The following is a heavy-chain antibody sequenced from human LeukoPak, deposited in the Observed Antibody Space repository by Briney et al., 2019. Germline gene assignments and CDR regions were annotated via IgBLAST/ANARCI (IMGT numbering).Heavy chain of an antibody. CDR3: ARRMDY. V-gene: IGHV4-38-2*01. Sequence: SETLSLTCSVSGYSITSGSYWGWIRQPPGKGLEWIGSIYYSGSTSYNPSLKSRVTISVDTSKNQFSLKLSSVTAADTAVYYCARRMDYWGQGTLVTVSS. CDR1: GYSITSGSY. CDR2: IYYSGST. J-gene: IGHJ4*02.